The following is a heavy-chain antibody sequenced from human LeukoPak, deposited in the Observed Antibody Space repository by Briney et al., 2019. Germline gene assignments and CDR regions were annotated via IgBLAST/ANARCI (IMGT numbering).Heavy chain of an antibody. D-gene: IGHD2-21*01. V-gene: IGHV4-39*01. J-gene: IGHJ4*02. CDR1: GGSISSSSYY. CDR2: IYYSGRT. Sequence: SETLSLTCTVSGGSISSSSYYWGWIRQPPGNGLEWIGSIYYSGRTYYNPSLKSRVSISVDTSKNQFSLKLRSVTAADTAVYFCARLGTTVIYASIDYWGQGTLVTVSS. CDR3: ARLGTTVIYASIDY.